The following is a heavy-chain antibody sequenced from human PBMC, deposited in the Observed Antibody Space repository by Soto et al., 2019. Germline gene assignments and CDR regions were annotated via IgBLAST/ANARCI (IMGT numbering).Heavy chain of an antibody. CDR3: ANGEGGVRYFYGMGV. Sequence: QVQLVESGGGVVQPGTSLRLSCVVSGLTFRDSGMHWVRQAPGKGLEWVAVISFDGSERHYRDSVKGRFSISRDNSRNTLSLPMDRLRGEDLAVYYCANGEGGVRYFYGMGVWGPGSHVTV. V-gene: IGHV3-30*18. J-gene: IGHJ6*02. CDR1: GLTFRDSG. CDR2: ISFDGSER. D-gene: IGHD2-21*01.